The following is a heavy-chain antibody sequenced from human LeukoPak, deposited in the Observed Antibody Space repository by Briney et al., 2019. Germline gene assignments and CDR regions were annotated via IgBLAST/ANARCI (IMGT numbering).Heavy chain of an antibody. V-gene: IGHV1-2*02. CDR2: INPNSGGT. J-gene: IGHJ4*02. CDR3: AREPSNTYYYDSSGYYPY. Sequence: ASVKVSCKASGGTFSSYAISWVRQAPGQGLEWMGWINPNSGGTNYAQKFQGRVTMTRDTSISTAYMELSRLRSDDTAVYYCAREPSNTYYYDSSGYYPYWGQGTLVTVSS. CDR1: GGTFSSYA. D-gene: IGHD3-22*01.